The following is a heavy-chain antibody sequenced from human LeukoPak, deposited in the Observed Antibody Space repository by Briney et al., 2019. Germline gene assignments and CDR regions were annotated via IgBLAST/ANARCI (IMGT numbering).Heavy chain of an antibody. CDR1: GFTFSSVA. V-gene: IGHV3-23*01. D-gene: IGHD3-3*01. CDR3: ARGVTYYDFWSGYYNGYFDY. CDR2: VTGSDDDT. J-gene: IGHJ4*02. Sequence: SGGSLRLSCAASGFTFSSVAMTWVRQAPGQGLEWLSTVTGSDDDTYYADSVKGRFTISRDNAKNSLYLQMNSLRAEDTAVYYCARGVTYYDFWSGYYNGYFDYWGQGTLVTVSS.